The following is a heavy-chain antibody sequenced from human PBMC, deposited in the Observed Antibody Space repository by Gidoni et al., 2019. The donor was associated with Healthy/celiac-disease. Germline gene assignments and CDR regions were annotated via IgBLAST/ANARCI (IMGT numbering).Heavy chain of an antibody. CDR1: GGSISSGGYY. V-gene: IGHV4-31*03. D-gene: IGHD3-10*01. CDR3: ARDVNYYGSGRRRQSSYYYYGMDV. CDR2: IYYSGST. Sequence: QVQLQESGPGLVKPSQTLSLTCTVSGGSISSGGYYWSWIRQHPGKGLVWIGYIYYSGSTYYNPSLKSRVTISVDTSKNQFSLKLSSVTAADTAVYYCARDVNYYGSGRRRQSSYYYYGMDVWGQGTTVTVSS. J-gene: IGHJ6*02.